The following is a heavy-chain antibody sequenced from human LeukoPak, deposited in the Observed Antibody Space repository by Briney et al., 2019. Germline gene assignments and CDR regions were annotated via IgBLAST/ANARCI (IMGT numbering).Heavy chain of an antibody. CDR2: INPNSGGT. CDR3: ARVDTAMATGDY. Sequence: APVKVSCKASGYTFTGYYMHWVRQAPGQGLEWMGWINPNSGGTNYAQKFQGRVTMTRDTSISTAYMELSRLRSDDTAVYYCARVDTAMATGDYWGQGTLVTVSS. CDR1: GYTFTGYY. D-gene: IGHD5-18*01. V-gene: IGHV1-2*02. J-gene: IGHJ4*02.